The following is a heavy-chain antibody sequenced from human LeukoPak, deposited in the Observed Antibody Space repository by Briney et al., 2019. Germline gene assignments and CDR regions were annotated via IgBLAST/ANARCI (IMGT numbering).Heavy chain of an antibody. D-gene: IGHD1-26*01. CDR3: AKWSSGSLPRGAFDI. CDR1: GFTFDDYA. Sequence: PGGSLRLSCAASGFTFDDYAMHWVRQAPGKGLEWVSGISWNSGSIGYADSVKGRFTISRDNAKNSLYLQMNSLRAEDTALYYCAKWSSGSLPRGAFDIWGQGTMVTVSS. CDR2: ISWNSGSI. J-gene: IGHJ3*02. V-gene: IGHV3-9*01.